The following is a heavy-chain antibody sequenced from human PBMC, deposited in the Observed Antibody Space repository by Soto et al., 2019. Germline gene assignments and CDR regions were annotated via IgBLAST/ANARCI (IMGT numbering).Heavy chain of an antibody. CDR2: ISGSGGST. J-gene: IGHJ4*01. V-gene: IGHV3-23*01. CDR3: AREGVTNYTDYYFDL. Sequence: PGGSLRLSCAASGFTFSSNAMSWVRQAPGKGLEWVSAISGSGGSTYYADSVKGRFTISRDNSKNTLYLQMDSLRPEDTAIYYCAREGVTNYTDYYFDLWGHGALVTVSS. CDR1: GFTFSSNA. D-gene: IGHD4-4*01.